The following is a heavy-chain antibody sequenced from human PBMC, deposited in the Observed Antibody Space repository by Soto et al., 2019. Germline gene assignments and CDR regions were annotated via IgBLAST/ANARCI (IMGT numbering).Heavy chain of an antibody. CDR1: GYTLTELS. CDR2: FDPEDGET. Sequence: ASVKVSCKVSGYTLTELSMHWVRQAPGKGLEWMGGFDPEDGETIYAQKFQGRVTMTEDTSTDTAYMELSSLRSEDTAVYYCATYRDWVHYFDYWGQGNLVTVSS. V-gene: IGHV1-24*01. D-gene: IGHD2-21*01. J-gene: IGHJ4*02. CDR3: ATYRDWVHYFDY.